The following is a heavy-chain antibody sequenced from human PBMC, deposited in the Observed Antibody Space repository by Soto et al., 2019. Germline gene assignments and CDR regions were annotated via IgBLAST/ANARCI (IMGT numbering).Heavy chain of an antibody. V-gene: IGHV3-15*07. CDR1: GFTFSNAW. CDR3: ARPPEVGSQWIFDL. Sequence: EVQLVESGGGLVQPGGSLRLSCAASGFTFSNAWMNWVRQAPGKGLEWVGRAKSKNDGGTIDYAAPVKGRFSISRDDSKNSLDLQMNSLRIEDTAVYYCARPPEVGSQWIFDLWGRGTLVTVSS. CDR2: AKSKNDGGTI. D-gene: IGHD3-10*01. J-gene: IGHJ2*01.